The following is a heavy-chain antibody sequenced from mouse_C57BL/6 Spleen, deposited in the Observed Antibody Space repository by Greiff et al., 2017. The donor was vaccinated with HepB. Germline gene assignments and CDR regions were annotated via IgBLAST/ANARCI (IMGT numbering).Heavy chain of an antibody. D-gene: IGHD2-4*01. V-gene: IGHV10-3*01. CDR3: VRDYDYARRAYYAMDY. CDR2: IRSKSSNYAT. Sequence: EVKLVESGGGLVQPKGSLKLSCAASGFTFNTYAMHWVRQAPGKGLEWVARIRSKSSNYATYYADSVKDRFTISRDDSQSMLYLQMNNLKTEDTAMYYCVRDYDYARRAYYAMDYWGQGTSVTVSS. J-gene: IGHJ4*01. CDR1: GFTFNTYA.